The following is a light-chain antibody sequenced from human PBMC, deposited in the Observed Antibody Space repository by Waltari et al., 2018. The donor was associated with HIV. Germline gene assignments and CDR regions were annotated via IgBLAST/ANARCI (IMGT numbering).Light chain of an antibody. CDR3: QQSYSTPPEKT. V-gene: IGKV1-39*01. Sequence: DIQMTQSPSSLSASVGDRVTITCRASQSISSYLNWYQQKPGKAPKLLIYAASSLQSGVPSRFSGSGSGTDLTLTISSLQPEDFATYYCQQSYSTPPEKTFGQGTKVEIK. CDR1: QSISSY. J-gene: IGKJ1*01. CDR2: AAS.